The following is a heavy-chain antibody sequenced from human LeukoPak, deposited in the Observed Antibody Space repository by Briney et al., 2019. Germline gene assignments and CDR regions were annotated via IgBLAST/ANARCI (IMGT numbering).Heavy chain of an antibody. D-gene: IGHD3-9*01. J-gene: IGHJ4*02. CDR2: INPNSGGT. CDR1: GYTFTGYY. Sequence: ASVKVSCKASGYTFTGYYMHRVRQAPGQGLEWMGWINPNSGGTNYAQKSQGWVTMTRDTSISTAYMELSRLRSDDTAVYYCARRGEILTGYYHFDYWGQGTLVTVSS. CDR3: ARRGEILTGYYHFDY. V-gene: IGHV1-2*04.